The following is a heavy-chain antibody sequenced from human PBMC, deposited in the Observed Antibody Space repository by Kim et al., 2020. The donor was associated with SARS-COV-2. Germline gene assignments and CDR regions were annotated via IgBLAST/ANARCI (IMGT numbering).Heavy chain of an antibody. J-gene: IGHJ4*02. CDR2: ISYDGSNK. D-gene: IGHD1-26*01. Sequence: GGSLRLSCAASGFTFSSYGMHWVRQALGKGLEWVAVISYDGSNKYYADSVKGRFTISRDNSKNTLYLQMNSLRAEDTAVYYCAKIIEYVGFDYWGQGTLV. CDR1: GFTFSSYG. V-gene: IGHV3-30*18. CDR3: AKIIEYVGFDY.